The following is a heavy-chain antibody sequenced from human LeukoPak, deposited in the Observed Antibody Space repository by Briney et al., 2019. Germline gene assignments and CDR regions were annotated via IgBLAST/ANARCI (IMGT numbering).Heavy chain of an antibody. CDR2: ISDVGSHT. Sequence: HTGGSLRLSCAASGFTFSSYWMHWVRQAPGKGLVWVSRISDVGSHTFYAASVKGRFAMSRDNAKNSLYLQMNSLRAEDTAVYYCAGEVGATGFDYWGQGTLVTVSS. J-gene: IGHJ4*02. D-gene: IGHD1-26*01. V-gene: IGHV3-74*01. CDR1: GFTFSSYW. CDR3: AGEVGATGFDY.